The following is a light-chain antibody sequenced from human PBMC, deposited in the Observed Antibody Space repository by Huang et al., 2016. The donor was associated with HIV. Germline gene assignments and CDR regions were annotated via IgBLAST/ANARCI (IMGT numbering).Light chain of an antibody. CDR3: QQSFSVPRT. J-gene: IGKJ1*01. CDR2: TVS. Sequence: DIQMTQSPPSLSASVGDRVTFTCRADQNITKSLNWYQQKPGKAPKRLIYTVSTLESGVPSMFSGSGSGSRFTLNIGNLQPEDFATYYCQQSFSVPRTFG. V-gene: IGKV1-39*01. CDR1: QNITKS.